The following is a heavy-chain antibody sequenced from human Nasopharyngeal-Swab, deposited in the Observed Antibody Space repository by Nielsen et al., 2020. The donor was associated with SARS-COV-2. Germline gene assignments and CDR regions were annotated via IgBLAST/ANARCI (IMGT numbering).Heavy chain of an antibody. D-gene: IGHD6-13*01. V-gene: IGHV3-11*04. CDR1: GFTFSDYY. CDR2: TSSSSSTI. Sequence: GESLKISCAASGFTFSDYYMSWIRQAPGKGLEWVSYTSSSSSTIYNADSVKGRFTVSRDNAKNSLYLEMNSLRDEDTAVYYCARDSPIAAAADWYFDLWGRGTLVTVSS. CDR3: ARDSPIAAAADWYFDL. J-gene: IGHJ2*01.